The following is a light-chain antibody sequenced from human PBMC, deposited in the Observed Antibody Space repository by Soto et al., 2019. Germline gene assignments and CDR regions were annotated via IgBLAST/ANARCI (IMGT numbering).Light chain of an antibody. CDR3: QQYNNWWT. CDR2: DAS. CDR1: QSVSGSY. J-gene: IGKJ1*01. Sequence: EIMLTQAPGTLSLSPGDRATLSCRASQSVSGSYLAWYQQKPGQAPRLLIYDASSRATGIPDRFSGSGSGTEFTLTISSLQSEDFAVYYCQQYNNWWTFGQGTKVDIK. V-gene: IGKV3D-20*02.